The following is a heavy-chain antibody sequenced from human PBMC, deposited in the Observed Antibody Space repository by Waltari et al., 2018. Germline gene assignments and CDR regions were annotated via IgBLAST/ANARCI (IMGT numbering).Heavy chain of an antibody. CDR3: ASYYDSSGYSYYFDY. V-gene: IGHV3-74*01. CDR1: GFTFSSYW. Sequence: EVQLVESGGGLVQPGGSLRISCAASGFTFSSYWMHWVRQAPGKGLVWVSRINSDGSSTSYADSVKGRFTISRDNAKNTLYLQMNSLRAEDTAVYYCASYYDSSGYSYYFDYWGQGTLVTVSS. CDR2: INSDGSST. D-gene: IGHD3-22*01. J-gene: IGHJ4*02.